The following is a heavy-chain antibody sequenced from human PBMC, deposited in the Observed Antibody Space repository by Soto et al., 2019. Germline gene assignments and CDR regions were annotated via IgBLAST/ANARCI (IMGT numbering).Heavy chain of an antibody. Sequence: QVQLVESGGGVVQPGRSLRLSCAASGFTFSSYAMHWVRQAPGKGLEWVAVISYDGSNKYYADSVKGRFTISRDNSKNTLYLQMSSLRAEDTAVYYCARPVTMIVVVCDGDFDYWGQGTLVTVSS. J-gene: IGHJ4*02. CDR3: ARPVTMIVVVCDGDFDY. V-gene: IGHV3-30-3*01. CDR2: ISYDGSNK. CDR1: GFTFSSYA. D-gene: IGHD3-22*01.